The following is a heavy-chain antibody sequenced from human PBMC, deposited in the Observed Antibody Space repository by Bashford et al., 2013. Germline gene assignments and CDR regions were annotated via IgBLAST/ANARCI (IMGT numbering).Heavy chain of an antibody. CDR2: IDPSDSYT. J-gene: IGHJ4*02. D-gene: IGHD1-26*01. CDR1: GYSFTSYW. V-gene: IGHV5-10-1*01. CDR3: ARHSRQYSGSYCPNIDY. Sequence: GESLKISCKGSGYSFTSYWISWVRQMPGKGLEWMGRIDPSDSYTNYSPSFQGHVTISADKSISTAYLQWSSLKASDTAMYYCARHSRQYSGSYCPNIDYWGQGTLVTVSS.